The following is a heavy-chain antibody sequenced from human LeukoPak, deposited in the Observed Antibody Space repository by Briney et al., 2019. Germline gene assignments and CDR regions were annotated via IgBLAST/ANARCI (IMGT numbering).Heavy chain of an antibody. J-gene: IGHJ4*02. V-gene: IGHV4-34*01. CDR1: GGSFSGYY. CDR2: INHSGST. D-gene: IGHD2-2*01. Sequence: SETLSLTCAVHGGSFSGYYWSWIRQPPGKGLEWIGEINHSGSTNYNPSLKSRVTISVDTSKNQFSLKLSSVTAADTAVYYCARRGDIVVVPAAIGYFDYWGQGTLVTVSS. CDR3: ARRGDIVVVPAAIGYFDY.